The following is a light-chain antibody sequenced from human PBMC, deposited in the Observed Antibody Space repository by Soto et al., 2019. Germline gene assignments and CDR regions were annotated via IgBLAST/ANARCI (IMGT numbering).Light chain of an antibody. CDR1: QGISNY. CDR3: QKYNSGT. Sequence: DIQMTQSPSSLSASVGDRVTITCRASQGISNYLAWYQQKPGKVPKLLIYAASTLQSGVPSRFSGSGSGTDFTLTSSSLQPEDVTTYYCQKYNSGTFGPGTKVDIK. J-gene: IGKJ3*01. CDR2: AAS. V-gene: IGKV1-27*01.